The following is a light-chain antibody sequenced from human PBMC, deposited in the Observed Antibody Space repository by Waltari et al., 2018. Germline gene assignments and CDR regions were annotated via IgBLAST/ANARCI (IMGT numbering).Light chain of an antibody. CDR1: QGVGKY. CDR2: QAS. Sequence: ETVLTQSPGTLSLSPGERATLSCRASQGVGKYLAWYQQRPGQAPRLLLYQASIRATGIPDRFSGSGFGTDFSLTISRLEPEDVAVYYCQKYDLLPATFGQGTTVEIK. V-gene: IGKV3-20*01. J-gene: IGKJ1*01. CDR3: QKYDLLPAT.